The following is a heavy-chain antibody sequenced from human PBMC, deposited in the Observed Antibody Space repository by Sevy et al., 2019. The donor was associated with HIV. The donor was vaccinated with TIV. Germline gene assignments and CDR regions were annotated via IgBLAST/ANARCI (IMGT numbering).Heavy chain of an antibody. J-gene: IGHJ3*02. V-gene: IGHV1-2*04. CDR1: GYTFTGYY. CDR2: INPNSGGT. D-gene: IGHD4-4*01. Sequence: ASVKVSCKASGYTFTGYYMHWVRQAPGQGLEWMGWINPNSGGTNYAQKFQGWVTMTRDTSISTAYMELSRLRSDDTAVYYCARALTTHAFDIWGQWTMVTVSS. CDR3: ARALTTHAFDI.